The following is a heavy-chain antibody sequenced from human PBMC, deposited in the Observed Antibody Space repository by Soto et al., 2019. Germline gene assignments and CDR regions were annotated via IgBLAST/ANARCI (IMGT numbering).Heavy chain of an antibody. D-gene: IGHD1-26*01. Sequence: GGSLRLSCAASGFTFSSYGMHWVRQAPGKGLEWVAVIWYDGSNKYYADSVKGRFTISRDNSKNTLYLQMNSLRAEDTAVYYCARDQSGSYNWFDPWGQGTLVTVSS. CDR2: IWYDGSNK. CDR3: ARDQSGSYNWFDP. J-gene: IGHJ5*02. V-gene: IGHV3-33*01. CDR1: GFTFSSYG.